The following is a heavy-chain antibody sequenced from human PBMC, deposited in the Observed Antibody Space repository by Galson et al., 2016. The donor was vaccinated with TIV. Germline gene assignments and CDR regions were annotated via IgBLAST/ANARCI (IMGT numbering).Heavy chain of an antibody. Sequence: SVKVSCKGSGGTFSSYAVGWVRQVPGQGLEWLGGIIPMFGTANYARKFQGRVTITADKFTSTAYMDLRSLRSEDTGIYYCARAGDQQPINYYHYAMDVWGQGTTVTVSS. CDR2: IIPMFGTA. D-gene: IGHD6-13*01. J-gene: IGHJ6*02. V-gene: IGHV1-69*06. CDR1: GGTFSSYA. CDR3: ARAGDQQPINYYHYAMDV.